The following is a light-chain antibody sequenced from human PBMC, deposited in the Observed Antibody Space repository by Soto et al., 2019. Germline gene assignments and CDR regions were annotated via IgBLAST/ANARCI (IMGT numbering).Light chain of an antibody. J-gene: IGKJ4*01. CDR3: QQVKSYPRT. CDR2: EES. Sequence: DIHLTQSPRSLSPSXEDRVTITXXASQAITNNLAWYQQKPGNPPRLLIYEESTLHSGVPSRFSGRKVGTQFILTIDSLQPEDFATYYCQQVKSYPRTFGGGTKVDIK. V-gene: IGKV1-9*01. CDR1: QAITNN.